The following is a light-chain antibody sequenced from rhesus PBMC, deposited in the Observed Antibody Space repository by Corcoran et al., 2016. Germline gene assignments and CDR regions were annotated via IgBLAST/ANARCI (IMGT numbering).Light chain of an antibody. CDR3: QQYNTLPPT. CDR2: YTK. Sequence: DIQMTQSPSSLSASVGDRVTITCRASQAISSYLNWYQQKQGTAPNLLIYYTKRLQSGVPSRFSGNGSGADFTLTISSLQPDDFATYYCQQYNTLPPTFGGGTKVEIK. J-gene: IGKJ4*01. CDR1: QAISSY. V-gene: IGKV1-32*01.